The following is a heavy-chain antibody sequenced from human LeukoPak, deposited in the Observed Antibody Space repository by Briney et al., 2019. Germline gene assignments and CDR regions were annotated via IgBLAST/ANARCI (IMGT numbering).Heavy chain of an antibody. V-gene: IGHV3-48*01. J-gene: IGHJ6*02. CDR1: GFTFSSYS. Sequence: GGSLRLSCAASGFTFSSYSMNWVRQAPGKGLEWVSYISSSSSTIYYADSAKGRFTISRDNAKNSLYLQMNSLRAEDTAVYYCARDDRPLLRIVGAIYYYYGMDVWGQGTTVTVSS. CDR2: ISSSSSTI. D-gene: IGHD1-26*01. CDR3: ARDDRPLLRIVGAIYYYYGMDV.